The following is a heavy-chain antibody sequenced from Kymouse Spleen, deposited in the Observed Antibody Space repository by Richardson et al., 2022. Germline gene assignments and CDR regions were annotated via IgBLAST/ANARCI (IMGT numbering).Heavy chain of an antibody. CDR3: ARGREQQLAFFDY. CDR2: INHSGST. CDR1: GGSFSGYY. D-gene: IGHD6-13*01. V-gene: IGHV4-34*01. J-gene: IGHJ4*02. Sequence: QVQLQQWGAGLLKPSETLSLTCAVYGGSFSGYYWSWIRQPPGKGLEWIGEINHSGSTNYNPSLKSRVTISVDTSKNQFSLKLSSVTAADTAVYYCARGREQQLAFFDYWGQGTLVTVSS.